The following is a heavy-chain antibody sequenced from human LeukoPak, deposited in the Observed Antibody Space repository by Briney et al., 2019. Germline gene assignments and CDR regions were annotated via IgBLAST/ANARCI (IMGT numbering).Heavy chain of an antibody. V-gene: IGHV4-31*03. CDR1: GGSISSGGYY. CDR2: IYYSGST. J-gene: IGHJ2*01. Sequence: SETLSLTCTVSGGSISSGGYYWSWIRQHPGKGLEWIGYIYYSGSTYYNPSLKSRVTISVDTSKNQFSLKLSSVTAADTAVYYCARGLVEMATRYFDLWGRGTLVTVSS. CDR3: ARGLVEMATRYFDL. D-gene: IGHD5-24*01.